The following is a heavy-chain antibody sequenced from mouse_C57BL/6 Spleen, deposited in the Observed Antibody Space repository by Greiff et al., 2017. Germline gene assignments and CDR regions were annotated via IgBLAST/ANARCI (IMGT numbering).Heavy chain of an antibody. D-gene: IGHD2-5*01. CDR1: GYSFTDYN. J-gene: IGHJ4*01. CDR2: INPNYGTT. V-gene: IGHV1-39*01. CDR3: ARCYYSNYHAMDY. Sequence: EVQLQQSGPELVKPGASVKISCKASGYSFTDYNMNWVKQSNGKSLEWIGVINPNYGTTSYNQKFKGKATLTVDQSSSTAYMQLNSLTSEDAAVYCCARCYYSNYHAMDYWGQGTSVTVSS.